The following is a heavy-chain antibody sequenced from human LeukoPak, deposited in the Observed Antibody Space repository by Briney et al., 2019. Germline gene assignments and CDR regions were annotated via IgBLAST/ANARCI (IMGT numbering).Heavy chain of an antibody. CDR1: GYTFTSYG. CDR2: ISAYNGNT. Sequence: ASVKVSCKASGYTFTSYGISWVRQAPGQGLEWMGWISAYNGNTNYAQKLQGRVTMTTDTSTSTAYMELSSLRSEDTAVYYCARGRRWLQLRPYYYYYMDVWGKGTTVTISS. CDR3: ARGRRWLQLRPYYYYYMDV. V-gene: IGHV1-18*01. D-gene: IGHD5-24*01. J-gene: IGHJ6*03.